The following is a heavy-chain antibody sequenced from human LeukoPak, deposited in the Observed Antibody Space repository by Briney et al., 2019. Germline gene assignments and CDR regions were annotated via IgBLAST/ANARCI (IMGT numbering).Heavy chain of an antibody. J-gene: IGHJ4*02. Sequence: PGGSLRLSCAASGFTFSSYWMSWVRQAPGKGLEWVANIKQDGSEKYYVDSVKGRFTISRDNAKNSLYLQMNSLRAEDTAVYYCARHLRGYSGYDYDYELLYWGQGTLVTVSS. CDR3: ARHLRGYSGYDYDYELLY. CDR2: IKQDGSEK. V-gene: IGHV3-7*03. D-gene: IGHD5-12*01. CDR1: GFTFSSYW.